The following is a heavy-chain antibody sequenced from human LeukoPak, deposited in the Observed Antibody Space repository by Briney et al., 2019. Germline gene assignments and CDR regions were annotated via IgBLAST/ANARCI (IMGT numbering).Heavy chain of an antibody. CDR1: GYTLTELS. CDR3: ATGAYYDSSGYYSY. Sequence: GASVKVSCEVSGYTLTELSMHWVRQAPGKGLEWMGGFDPEDGETIYAQKFQGRVTMTEDTSTDTAYMELSSLRSEDTAVYYCATGAYYDSSGYYSYWGQGTLVTVSS. V-gene: IGHV1-24*01. CDR2: FDPEDGET. D-gene: IGHD3-22*01. J-gene: IGHJ4*02.